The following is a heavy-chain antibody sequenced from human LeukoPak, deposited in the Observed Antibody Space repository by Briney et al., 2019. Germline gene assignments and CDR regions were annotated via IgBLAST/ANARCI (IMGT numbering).Heavy chain of an antibody. J-gene: IGHJ4*02. Sequence: SETLSLTCTVSGGSISSSSYYWGWIRQPPGKGLEWIGSIYYSGSTYYNPSLKSRVTISVDTSKNQFSLKLSSVTAADTAVYYCARVFVSGYDSQLHNIDYWGQGTLVTVST. CDR3: ARVFVSGYDSQLHNIDY. CDR2: IYYSGST. V-gene: IGHV4-39*07. CDR1: GGSISSSSYY. D-gene: IGHD5-12*01.